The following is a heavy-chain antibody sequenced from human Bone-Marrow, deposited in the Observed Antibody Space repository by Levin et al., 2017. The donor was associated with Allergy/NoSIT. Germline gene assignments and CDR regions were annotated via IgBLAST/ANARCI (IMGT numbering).Heavy chain of an antibody. CDR1: GYTFTNYA. CDR3: ARARGGCNGGGCYYDFDY. V-gene: IGHV1-3*01. CDR2: INAGNGDT. J-gene: IGHJ4*02. D-gene: IGHD2-15*01. Sequence: ASVKVSCKTSGYTFTNYALHWVRQAPGQGLEWMGWINAGNGDTKYSQKFQGRVTITRDTSASTAYLELSSLRSEDTAVYYCARARGGCNGGGCYYDFDYWGQETLVTVSS.